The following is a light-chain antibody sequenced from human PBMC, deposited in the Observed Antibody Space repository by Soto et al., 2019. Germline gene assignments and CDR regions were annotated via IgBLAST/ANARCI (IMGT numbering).Light chain of an antibody. Sequence: QSVLTQPASVSVSPGQSITISCAGNGSDVVAYNLVSWYQQHPGKAPKLIICELNTLPSGISNRFTRSKSADTPSSTISELQAEDEADYFCCSYAGTVAYVFGTGPKVTVL. CDR2: ELN. CDR1: GSDVVAYNL. J-gene: IGLJ1*01. V-gene: IGLV2-23*02. CDR3: CSYAGTVAYV.